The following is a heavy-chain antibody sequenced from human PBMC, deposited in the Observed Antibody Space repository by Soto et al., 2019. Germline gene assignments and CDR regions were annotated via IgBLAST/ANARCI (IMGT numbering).Heavy chain of an antibody. J-gene: IGHJ4*02. Sequence: PSETLSLTCTVSGGSISRSSSYWGWIRQPPGKGLEWIGSIYYSGSTYYNPSLKSRVTISVDTSKNQFSLKLNSVTAADTALYYCASTQFMVIIARGNFWGQGTLVTVSS. V-gene: IGHV4-39*01. CDR1: GGSISRSSSY. CDR3: ASTQFMVIIARGNF. D-gene: IGHD3-10*01. CDR2: IYYSGST.